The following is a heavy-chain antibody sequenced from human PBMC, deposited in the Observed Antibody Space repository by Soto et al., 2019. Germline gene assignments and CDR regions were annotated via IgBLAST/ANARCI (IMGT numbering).Heavy chain of an antibody. CDR2: IIPILGIA. V-gene: IGHV1-69*04. Sequence: SVKVSCKASGYTFTSYGISWVRQAPGQGLERMGRIIPILGIANYAQKFQGRVTITADKSTSTAYMELSSLRSEDTAVYYCARSQAYYYDSSGHLPKSNWFDPWGQGTLVTVSS. CDR1: GYTFTSYG. CDR3: ARSQAYYYDSSGHLPKSNWFDP. D-gene: IGHD3-22*01. J-gene: IGHJ5*02.